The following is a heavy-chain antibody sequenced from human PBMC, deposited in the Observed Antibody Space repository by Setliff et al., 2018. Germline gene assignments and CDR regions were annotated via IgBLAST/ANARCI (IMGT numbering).Heavy chain of an antibody. V-gene: IGHV4-61*08. CDR2: ITSSGYT. D-gene: IGHD3-10*01. J-gene: IGHJ4*02. CDR1: GDSISIGAYF. Sequence: SETLSLTCSVSGDSISIGAYFWSWIRHRPGEGLEYIGHITSSGYTNYSPSLKSRVTMSVDTSMNQFSLNLNSVTAADTAVYYCARDRTYYASGTYTRWFDYWGQGTLVTVSS. CDR3: ARDRTYYASGTYTRWFDY.